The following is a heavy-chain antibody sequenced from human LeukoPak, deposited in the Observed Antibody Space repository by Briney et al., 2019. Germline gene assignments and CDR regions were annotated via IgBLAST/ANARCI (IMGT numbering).Heavy chain of an antibody. CDR1: GFTVSSNY. V-gene: IGHV3-53*01. Sequence: GSLRLSCAASGFTVSSNYMSWVRQAPGKGLEWVSVIYSGGSTYYADSVKGRFTISRDNSKNTLYLQMNSLRAEDTAVYYCARAPQGFWTDYYYYMDVWGKGTTVTVSS. CDR3: ARAPQGFWTDYYYYMDV. J-gene: IGHJ6*03. D-gene: IGHD3/OR15-3a*01. CDR2: IYSGGST.